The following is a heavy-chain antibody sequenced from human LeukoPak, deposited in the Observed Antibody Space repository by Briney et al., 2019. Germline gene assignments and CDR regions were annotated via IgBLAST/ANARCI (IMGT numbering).Heavy chain of an antibody. CDR2: ISSSGSTI. D-gene: IGHD3-3*01. CDR1: VFTFSDYY. CDR3: ARSLPEWLFHYYYYMDV. Sequence: PGGSLRLSCAASVFTFSDYYMSWIRQAPGKGLERVSYISSSGSTIYYADSVKGRFTISRDNAKNSLYLQMNSLRAEDTAVYYCARSLPEWLFHYYYYMDVWGKGTTVTVSS. J-gene: IGHJ6*03. V-gene: IGHV3-11*01.